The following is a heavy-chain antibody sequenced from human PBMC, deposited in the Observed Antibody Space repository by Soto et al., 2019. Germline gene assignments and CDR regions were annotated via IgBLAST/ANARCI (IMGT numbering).Heavy chain of an antibody. Sequence: PGGSLRLSCVASGFTFSSYGMHWVRQAPGKGLEWVAVIWYDGSNKYYAESVKGRFTISRDNSKKMLYLQMNSLRAEDTAVYYCAREFYLSYSGSEYYFDYWGPGTLVTVSS. J-gene: IGHJ4*02. V-gene: IGHV3-33*01. CDR1: GFTFSSYG. D-gene: IGHD1-26*01. CDR3: AREFYLSYSGSEYYFDY. CDR2: IWYDGSNK.